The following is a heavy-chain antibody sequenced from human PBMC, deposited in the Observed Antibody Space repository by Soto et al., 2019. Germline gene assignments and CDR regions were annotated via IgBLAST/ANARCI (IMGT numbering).Heavy chain of an antibody. CDR2: FIPIFGTT. CDR1: GGTFSSYA. CDR3: AREGRVTTGRAVIRSGMGF. V-gene: IGHV1-69*06. Sequence: QMQLVQPGAEVKKPGSSVKVSCKASGGTFSSYAISWVRQAPGQGLEWLGEFIPIFGTTKYAQNLQGRVTLTAAKSKSTGYMELSILGSGDTAFYYCAREGRVTTGRAVIRSGMGFWGQGSTVTVSS. D-gene: IGHD3-10*01. J-gene: IGHJ6*02.